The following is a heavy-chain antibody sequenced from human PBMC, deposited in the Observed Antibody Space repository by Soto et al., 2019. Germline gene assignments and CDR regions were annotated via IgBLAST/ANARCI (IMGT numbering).Heavy chain of an antibody. Sequence: WXSVKVSCKASVYTFTSYGISWVRQAPGQGLEWMGWISAYNGNTNYAQKLQGRVTMTTDTSTSTAHMELRSLRSDDTAVYYCARVPDFLRILEYWGQGTLVTVS. CDR1: VYTFTSYG. CDR3: ARVPDFLRILEY. CDR2: ISAYNGNT. J-gene: IGHJ4*02. D-gene: IGHD4-17*01. V-gene: IGHV1-18*01.